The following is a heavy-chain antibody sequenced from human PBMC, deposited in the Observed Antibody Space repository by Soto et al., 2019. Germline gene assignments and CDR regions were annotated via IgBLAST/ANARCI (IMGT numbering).Heavy chain of an antibody. CDR3: AREGDSGHRD. J-gene: IGHJ4*02. V-gene: IGHV3-7*01. CDR1: GFTFSRSW. D-gene: IGHD5-12*01. Sequence: EVQLVESGGGLVQPGGSLSLSCAASGFTFSRSWMSWVRQAPGKGLEWVANIKRDGSETQYVDSVKGRFTISRDNAKNSLYLQMNSLRVEDTAVYFCAREGDSGHRDWGQGTLVTVSS. CDR2: IKRDGSET.